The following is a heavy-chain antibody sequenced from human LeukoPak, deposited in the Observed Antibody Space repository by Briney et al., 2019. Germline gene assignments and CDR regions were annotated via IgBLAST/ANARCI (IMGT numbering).Heavy chain of an antibody. Sequence: GGSLRLSCAASGFTFDDYAMHWVRQAPGKGLEWVSGISWNSGSIGYADSVKGRFTISRDNAKNSLYLQMNSLRAEDTALYYCAKDYGSGSRYSAYFQHWGQGTLVTVSS. V-gene: IGHV3-9*01. CDR2: ISWNSGSI. CDR3: AKDYGSGSRYSAYFQH. D-gene: IGHD3-10*01. CDR1: GFTFDDYA. J-gene: IGHJ1*01.